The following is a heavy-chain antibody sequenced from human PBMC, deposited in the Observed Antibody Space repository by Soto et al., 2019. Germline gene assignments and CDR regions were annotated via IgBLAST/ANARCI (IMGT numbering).Heavy chain of an antibody. CDR1: GYTFFGDG. J-gene: IGHJ6*04. V-gene: IGHV1-18*04. CDR2: INRYNGQT. D-gene: IGHD3-10*01. Sequence: QDQLLQSGDEVKSRGASVKVSCRPSGYTFFGDGVSWVRQAPGQGLEWLGWINRYNGQTHCAQNFDGRVTMTTDTSTNTAYMELRSLRYDDTAVYYCARRGPQYMDVWGKGTTIIVSS. CDR3: ARRGPQYMDV.